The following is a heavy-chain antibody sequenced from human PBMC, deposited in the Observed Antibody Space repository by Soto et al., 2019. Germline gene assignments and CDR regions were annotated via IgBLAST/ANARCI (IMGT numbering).Heavy chain of an antibody. J-gene: IGHJ6*02. CDR2: IYYTGSS. CDR1: SGSIRSYY. D-gene: IGHD3-10*01. V-gene: IGHV4-59*01. Sequence: SETLSLTCSVSSGSIRSYYWSWIRQPPGKKMEWIGYIYYTGSSNYNPSLKSRATISIDMSKNQFSLKLSSVTAADTAVYYCARDRTVRGRSYYYYYGMDVWGQGTTVTVSS. CDR3: ARDRTVRGRSYYYYYGMDV.